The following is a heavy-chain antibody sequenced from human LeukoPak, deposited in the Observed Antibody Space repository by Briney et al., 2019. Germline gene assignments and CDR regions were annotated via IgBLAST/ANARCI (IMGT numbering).Heavy chain of an antibody. D-gene: IGHD1-26*01. J-gene: IGHJ4*02. CDR1: GGSIIDYY. CDR3: ARDSGLLHYFDY. Sequence: SETLSLTCTVSGGSIIDYYFNWIRQPPGKGLEWIGYISYGGATSYNPSLKRRVTISVDSPKNRFSLRLSSLTAADTALYYCARDSGLLHYFDYWGPGSLVTVSS. CDR2: ISYGGAT. V-gene: IGHV4-59*12.